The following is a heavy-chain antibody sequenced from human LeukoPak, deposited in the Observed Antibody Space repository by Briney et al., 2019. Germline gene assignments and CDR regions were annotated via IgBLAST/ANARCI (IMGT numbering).Heavy chain of an antibody. D-gene: IGHD1-26*01. CDR3: ARLVSGVGNWFDP. CDR1: GYIFTSYW. J-gene: IGHJ5*02. CDR2: IYPGDSDT. Sequence: HGESLKISCQGSGYIFTSYWIVWVRQLPGKGLEWMGIIYPGDSDTRYSPSFQGQVTLSADKSISTAYLQWSSLKASDTAMYYCARLVSGVGNWFDPWGQGTLVTVSS. V-gene: IGHV5-51*01.